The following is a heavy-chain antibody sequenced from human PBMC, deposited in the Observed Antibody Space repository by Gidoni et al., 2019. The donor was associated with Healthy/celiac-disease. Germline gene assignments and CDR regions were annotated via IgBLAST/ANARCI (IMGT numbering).Heavy chain of an antibody. D-gene: IGHD3-22*01. J-gene: IGHJ3*02. CDR1: GFTFISYS. CDR3: ARDGITMIGGRAFDI. CDR2: ISSSSSYI. V-gene: IGHV3-21*01. Sequence: EVQLVESGGGLVKPGGSLRLSCASSGFTFISYSMNWVRQAPGKGLEWVSSISSSSSYIYYADSVKGRFTISRDNAKNSLYLQMNSLRAEDTAVYYCARDGITMIGGRAFDIWGQGTMVTVSS.